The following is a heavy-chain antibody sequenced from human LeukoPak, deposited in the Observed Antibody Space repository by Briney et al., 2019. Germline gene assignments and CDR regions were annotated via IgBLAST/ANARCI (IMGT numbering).Heavy chain of an antibody. CDR1: GGSISSGEYY. Sequence: SETLSLTCTVSGGSISSGEYYWSWIRQPPRKGLEWIGYIYYSGTTYYNPSLMSRVTISLDTSKNQFSLKLNSVTAADTAVYYCAREITYYDFLTGPFDSWGQGTLVTVSS. CDR2: IYYSGTT. V-gene: IGHV4-30-4*01. CDR3: AREITYYDFLTGPFDS. J-gene: IGHJ4*02. D-gene: IGHD3-9*01.